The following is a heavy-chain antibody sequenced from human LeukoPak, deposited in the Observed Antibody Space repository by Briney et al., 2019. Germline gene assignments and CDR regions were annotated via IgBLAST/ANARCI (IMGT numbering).Heavy chain of an antibody. CDR1: GFTFSSYE. V-gene: IGHV3-48*03. Sequence: PGGSLRLSCAASGFTFSSYEMNWVRQAPGKRLEWVSYISSSGSTIYYADSVKGRFTISGDNAKNSLYLQMNSLRAEDTAVYYCARGGRITIFGVVIDWGQGTLVTVSS. J-gene: IGHJ4*02. D-gene: IGHD3-3*01. CDR3: ARGGRITIFGVVID. CDR2: ISSSGSTI.